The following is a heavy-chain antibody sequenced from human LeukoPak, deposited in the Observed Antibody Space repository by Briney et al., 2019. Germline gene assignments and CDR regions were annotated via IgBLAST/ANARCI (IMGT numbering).Heavy chain of an antibody. J-gene: IGHJ6*03. Sequence: GGSLRLSCAASGFTFSSYWMHWVRQAPGKGPVWVSRINSDGSSTSYADSVKGRFTISRDDAKNTLYLQMKSLRAEDTAVYYCARDLYYYYMDVWGKGTTVTVSS. CDR2: INSDGSST. V-gene: IGHV3-74*01. CDR3: ARDLYYYYMDV. CDR1: GFTFSSYW.